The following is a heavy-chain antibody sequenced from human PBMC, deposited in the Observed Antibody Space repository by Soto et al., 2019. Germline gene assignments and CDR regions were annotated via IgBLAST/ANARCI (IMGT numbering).Heavy chain of an antibody. CDR1: GYTFNTYY. CDR3: ARGGHIAVVTASFDY. D-gene: IGHD2-21*02. Sequence: QVQLVQSGAEVKKPGASVKVSCKPSGYTFNTYYLHWVRQAPGQALEWMGVIHPSGGGTTYAQKFLGRVSVTRDTATSTVFMELSSLRSDDTAMYYCARGGHIAVVTASFDYWGQGTMVTVSS. CDR2: IHPSGGGT. V-gene: IGHV1-46*02. J-gene: IGHJ4*02.